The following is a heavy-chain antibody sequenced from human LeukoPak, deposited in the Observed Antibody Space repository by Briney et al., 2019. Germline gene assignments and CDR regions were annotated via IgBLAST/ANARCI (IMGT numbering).Heavy chain of an antibody. J-gene: IGHJ4*02. V-gene: IGHV1-2*02. CDR1: GYTFTGYY. D-gene: IGHD3-22*01. CDR2: INPNSGGT. Sequence: ASVKVSCKAPGYTFTGYYMHWVRQAPGQGLEWMGWINPNSGGTNYAQKFQGRVTMTRDTSISTAYMELSRLRSDDTAVYYCARVFGVDSSGYSPDYWGQGTLVTVSS. CDR3: ARVFGVDSSGYSPDY.